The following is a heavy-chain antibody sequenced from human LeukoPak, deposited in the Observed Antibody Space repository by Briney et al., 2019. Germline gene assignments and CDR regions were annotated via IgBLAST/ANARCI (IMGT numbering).Heavy chain of an antibody. CDR1: GFTFSDYS. D-gene: IGHD3-10*02. V-gene: IGHV3-21*01. J-gene: IGHJ6*04. CDR2: ISSSSSYI. CDR3: AELGITMIGGV. Sequence: PGGSLRLSCAASGFTFSDYSMNWVRQAPGKGLEWVSSISSSSSYIYYADSVKGRFSISRDNANNSVYLQMNSLRAEDTAVYYCAELGITMIGGVWGKGTTVTISS.